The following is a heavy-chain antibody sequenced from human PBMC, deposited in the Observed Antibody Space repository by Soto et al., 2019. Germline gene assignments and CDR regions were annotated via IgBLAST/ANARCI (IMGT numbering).Heavy chain of an antibody. CDR3: ARVDPRRITIFGVDRPRRHYGMDV. J-gene: IGHJ6*02. CDR1: GYTFTSYY. D-gene: IGHD3-3*01. CDR2: INPSGGST. V-gene: IGHV1-46*01. Sequence: GASVKVSCKASGYTFTSYYMHWVRQAPGQGLEWMGIINPSGGSTSYAQKFQGRVTMTRDTSTSTVYMELSSLRSEDTAVYYCARVDPRRITIFGVDRPRRHYGMDVWGQGTTVTVSS.